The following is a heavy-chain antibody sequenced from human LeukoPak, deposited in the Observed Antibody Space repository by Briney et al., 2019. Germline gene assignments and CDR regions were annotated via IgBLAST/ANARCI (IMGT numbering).Heavy chain of an antibody. CDR2: INHSGST. D-gene: IGHD3-9*01. CDR3: ARRARALPYYDILTGALNWFDP. Sequence: SETLSLTCAVYGGSFSGYSWSWIRQPPGKGLEWIGEINHSGSTTYNPSPKSRVTISVDTSKNQFSLKLSSVTAADTAVYYCARRARALPYYDILTGALNWFDPWGQGTLVTVSS. CDR1: GGSFSGYS. V-gene: IGHV4-34*01. J-gene: IGHJ5*02.